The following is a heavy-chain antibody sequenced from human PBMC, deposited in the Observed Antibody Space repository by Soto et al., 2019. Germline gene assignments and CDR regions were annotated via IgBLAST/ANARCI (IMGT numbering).Heavy chain of an antibody. V-gene: IGHV4-38-2*02. J-gene: IGHJ4*02. D-gene: IGHD4-17*01. CDR1: GYSISSGYY. CDR2: IYHSGST. CDR3: ARDRMDCGGNMNYFDY. Sequence: SETLSLTCAVSGYSISSGYYWGWIRQPPGKGLEWIGSIYHSGSTYYNPSLKSRVTISVDTSKNQFSLKLSSVTAADTAVYYCARDRMDCGGNMNYFDYWGQGTLVTVSS.